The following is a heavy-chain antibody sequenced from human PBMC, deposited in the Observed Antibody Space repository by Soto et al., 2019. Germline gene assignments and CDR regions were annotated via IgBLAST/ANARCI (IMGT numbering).Heavy chain of an antibody. J-gene: IGHJ6*02. D-gene: IGHD2-15*01. CDR3: ARVYGGNWYGMDV. V-gene: IGHV3-33*01. CDR2: IWYDGSNK. Sequence: PGGSLRLSCAASGFTFSSYGMHWVRQAPGKGLEWVAVIWYDGSNKYYADSVKGRFTISRDNSKNTLYLQMNSLRAEDTAVYYCARVYGGNWYGMDVWGQGTTVTVSS. CDR1: GFTFSSYG.